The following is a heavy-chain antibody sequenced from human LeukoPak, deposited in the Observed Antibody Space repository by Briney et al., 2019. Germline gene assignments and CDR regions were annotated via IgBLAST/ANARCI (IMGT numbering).Heavy chain of an antibody. D-gene: IGHD6-13*01. CDR3: ARGLGLYSSSAAGMDV. J-gene: IGHJ6*02. CDR2: IYYSGST. CDR1: GGSISSYY. V-gene: IGHV4-59*01. Sequence: SETLSLTCTVSGGSISSYYWSWIRQPPGKGLEWIGYIYYSGSTNYNPSLKSRVTISVDTSKNQFSLKLSSVTAADTAVYYCARGLGLYSSSAAGMDVWGQGTTVTVSS.